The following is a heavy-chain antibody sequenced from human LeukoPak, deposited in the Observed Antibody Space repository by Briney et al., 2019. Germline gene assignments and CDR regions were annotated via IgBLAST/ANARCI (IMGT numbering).Heavy chain of an antibody. V-gene: IGHV1-24*01. Sequence: ASVKVSCKVSGYTLTELSMHWVRQAPGKGLEWMGGFDPEDGETICAQKFQGRVTMTEDTSTDTAYMELSSLRSEDTAVYYCATRISSGYSSGWYNAFDIWGQGTMVTVSS. D-gene: IGHD6-19*01. CDR3: ATRISSGYSSGWYNAFDI. J-gene: IGHJ3*02. CDR2: FDPEDGET. CDR1: GYTLTELS.